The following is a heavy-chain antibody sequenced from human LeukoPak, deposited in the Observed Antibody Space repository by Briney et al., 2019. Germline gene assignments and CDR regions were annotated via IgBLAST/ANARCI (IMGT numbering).Heavy chain of an antibody. CDR2: AYYRSKWYI. D-gene: IGHD3-10*01. V-gene: IGHV6-1*01. J-gene: IGHJ4*02. CDR3: ARGAVRGGTNFDY. CDR1: GDSVSGSPAV. Sequence: SQTLSLTCAISGDSVSGSPAVWNWIRQSPSRGLEWLGRAYYRSKWYIDYAESVKGRITITPDTSKNQLSLQLNSVTPEDTVVYYCARGAVRGGTNFDYWGQGTLVTVSS.